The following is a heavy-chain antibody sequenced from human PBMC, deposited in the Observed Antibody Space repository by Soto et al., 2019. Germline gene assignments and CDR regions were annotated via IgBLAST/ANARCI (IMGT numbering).Heavy chain of an antibody. CDR1: GFIFSSYN. CDR3: ARDGIAIAARPFDH. Sequence: GGSLRLSCAASGFIFSSYNMNWVRQAPGKGLEWVSSISSSSSYIYYADSVKGRFTISRDNAKNSLYLQMNSLRAEDTAVYYCARDGIAIAARPFDHWGQGTLVTVSS. CDR2: ISSSSSYI. D-gene: IGHD6-6*01. V-gene: IGHV3-21*01. J-gene: IGHJ4*02.